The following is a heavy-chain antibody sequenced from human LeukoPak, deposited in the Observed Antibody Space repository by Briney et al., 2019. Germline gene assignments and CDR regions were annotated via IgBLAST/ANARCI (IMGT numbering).Heavy chain of an antibody. J-gene: IGHJ4*02. CDR3: ARAIERWLQLGEFDY. V-gene: IGHV3-66*01. CDR2: IYSGGST. CDR1: GFTVSSNY. D-gene: IGHD5-24*01. Sequence: GGSLRLPCAASGFTVSSNYMSWVRQAPGKGLEWVSVIYSGGSTYYADSVKGRFTISRDNSKNTLYLQMNSLRAEDTAVYYCARAIERWLQLGEFDYWGQGTLVTVSS.